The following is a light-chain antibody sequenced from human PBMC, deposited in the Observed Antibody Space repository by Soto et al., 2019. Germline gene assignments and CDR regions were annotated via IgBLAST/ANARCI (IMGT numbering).Light chain of an antibody. J-gene: IGLJ2*01. CDR3: QSYDSSLSAVV. CDR1: SSNIGAGYD. CDR2: GNS. V-gene: IGLV1-40*01. Sequence: QSVLTQPPSVSGAPGQRVTISCTGSSSNIGAGYDVHWYQQLPGTAPKLLIYGNSNRPSGVPDRFSGSKSGTSASLAITGLQAEDEADYYCQSYDSSLSAVVLAEGPRSPS.